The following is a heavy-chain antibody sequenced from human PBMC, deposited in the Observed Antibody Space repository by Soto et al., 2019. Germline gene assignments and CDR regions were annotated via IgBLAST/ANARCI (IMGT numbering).Heavy chain of an antibody. V-gene: IGHV3-33*01. D-gene: IGHD1-26*01. J-gene: IGHJ4*02. Sequence: QVQLVESGGGVVQPGRSLRLYCAASGFTFSSYGMHWVRQAPGKGLEWVAVIWYDGSNKYYADSVKGRFTISRDNSKNTLYLQMNSLRAEDTAVYYCARDSGGTRATTAPFDYWGQGTLVTVSS. CDR1: GFTFSSYG. CDR2: IWYDGSNK. CDR3: ARDSGGTRATTAPFDY.